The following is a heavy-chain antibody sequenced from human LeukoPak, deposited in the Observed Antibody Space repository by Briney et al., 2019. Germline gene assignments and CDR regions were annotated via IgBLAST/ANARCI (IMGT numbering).Heavy chain of an antibody. D-gene: IGHD3-10*01. CDR2: IYYSGST. J-gene: IGHJ4*02. CDR3: ARQAGGRPDY. V-gene: IGHV4-39*01. CDR1: GGSINSSSYY. Sequence: PSETLSLTCTVSGGSINSSSYYWGWIRQPPGKGLEWIGSIYYSGSTYYNPSLKSRVTISVDTSKNQFSLKLSSVTAADTAVYYCARQAGGRPDYWGQGTLVTVSS.